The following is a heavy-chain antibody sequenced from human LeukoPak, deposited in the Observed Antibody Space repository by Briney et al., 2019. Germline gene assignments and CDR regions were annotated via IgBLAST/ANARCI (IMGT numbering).Heavy chain of an antibody. Sequence: GGSLRLSCAASGFTFSSYGMHWVRQAPGKGLEWVAFIRYDGKNKYYSDSVKGRFTISRDNSKNTLQLQMNSLRAEDTAVYYCARGGAPGGFDIWGQGTMVTVSS. V-gene: IGHV3-30*02. CDR1: GFTFSSYG. J-gene: IGHJ3*02. CDR2: IRYDGKNK. D-gene: IGHD4-23*01. CDR3: ARGGAPGGFDI.